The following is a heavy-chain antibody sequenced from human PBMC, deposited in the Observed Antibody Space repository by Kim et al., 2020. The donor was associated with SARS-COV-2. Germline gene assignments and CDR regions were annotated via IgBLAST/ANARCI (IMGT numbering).Heavy chain of an antibody. V-gene: IGHV5-51*01. J-gene: IGHJ4*02. D-gene: IGHD4-17*01. CDR3: ARQTTVVTDFDY. Sequence: YSPSFQGQVTISADKSISTAYLQWSSLKASDTAMYYCARQTTVVTDFDYWGQGTLVTVSS.